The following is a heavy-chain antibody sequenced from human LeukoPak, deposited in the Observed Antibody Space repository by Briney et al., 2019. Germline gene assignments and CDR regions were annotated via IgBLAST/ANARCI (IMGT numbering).Heavy chain of an antibody. D-gene: IGHD3-10*01. V-gene: IGHV3-15*01. J-gene: IGHJ4*02. CDR1: GFTFSSYA. CDR3: TTDLGTYYHGSQRLIPIDY. Sequence: GGSLRLSCAASGFTFSSYAMHWVRQAPGKGLEWIGRIKSKTDGETTNYAEPVRGRFTISRDDSKSAVYLQMNSLKIEDTAVYYCTTDLGTYYHGSQRLIPIDYWGQGTLVTVSS. CDR2: IKSKTDGETT.